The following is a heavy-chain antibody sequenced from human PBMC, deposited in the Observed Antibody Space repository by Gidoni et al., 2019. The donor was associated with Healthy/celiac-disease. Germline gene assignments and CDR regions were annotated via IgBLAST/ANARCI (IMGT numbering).Heavy chain of an antibody. Sequence: QVQLVESGGGVVQPGRSLRLSCAASGFTFSNYGMHWVRQAPGKGLEWVAVISYDGSNKNYADSVKGRFTISRDNSKNTLYLQMNSLRAEDTAVYYCAKVHREGEFYYYYGMDVWGQGTTVTVSS. V-gene: IGHV3-30*18. J-gene: IGHJ6*02. CDR2: ISYDGSNK. CDR1: GFTFSNYG. CDR3: AKVHREGEFYYYYGMDV. D-gene: IGHD3-16*01.